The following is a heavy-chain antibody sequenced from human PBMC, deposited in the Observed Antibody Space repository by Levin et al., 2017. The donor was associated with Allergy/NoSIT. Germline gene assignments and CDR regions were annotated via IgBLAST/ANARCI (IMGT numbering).Heavy chain of an antibody. V-gene: IGHV3-30-3*01. CDR2: ISYDGNNK. CDR3: ARGRRYSSGYRDWFDP. J-gene: IGHJ5*02. Sequence: GGSLRLSCAASGFTFSSYAMHWVRQAPGKGLEWVAVISYDGNNKYYADSVKGRFTISRDNSKNTLYLQMNNLRAEDTAVYYCARGRRYSSGYRDWFDPWGQGTLVTVSS. D-gene: IGHD6-19*01. CDR1: GFTFSSYA.